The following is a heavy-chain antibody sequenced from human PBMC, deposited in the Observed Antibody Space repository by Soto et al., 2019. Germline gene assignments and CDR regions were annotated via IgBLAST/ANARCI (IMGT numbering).Heavy chain of an antibody. CDR3: TPDELE. Sequence: ELQLVESGGGLVKPGGSLRLSCAASGFSFSNGWMSWVRQAPGKGLEWVGRIKSKTDGGTTDYAAPVKGRFTISRDDSKNTLYLQMNSMKIGATAVYHCTPDELEWGQGTLVTVSS. CDR2: IKSKTDGGTT. V-gene: IGHV3-15*05. D-gene: IGHD3-3*01. CDR1: GFSFSNGW. J-gene: IGHJ4*02.